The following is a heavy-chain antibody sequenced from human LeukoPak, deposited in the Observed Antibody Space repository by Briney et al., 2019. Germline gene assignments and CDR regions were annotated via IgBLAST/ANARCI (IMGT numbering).Heavy chain of an antibody. CDR1: GFTFSNYD. Sequence: GRSLRLSCAASGFTFSNYDMHWVRQAPGKGLEWVAVISYAGNNKYYADSVKGRFTISRDNSKNTLFLQMNSLRAEDTAVYYCARDLATVTYNFDYWAREPWSPSPQ. D-gene: IGHD4-17*01. V-gene: IGHV3-30*04. CDR3: ARDLATVTYNFDY. J-gene: IGHJ4*02. CDR2: ISYAGNNK.